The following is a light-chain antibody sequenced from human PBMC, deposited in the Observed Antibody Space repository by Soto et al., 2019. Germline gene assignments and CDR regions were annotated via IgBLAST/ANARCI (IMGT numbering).Light chain of an antibody. Sequence: DIVLTQSPDSLAVSLGERATINCKSSQSVLYSSNNKNYLAWYQQKPRQPPKLLIYWASTRESGVPDRFSGSGSGTDFTLTISSLQAEDVAVYCCQQYYGTPYTFGQGTKLEIK. CDR3: QQYYGTPYT. J-gene: IGKJ2*01. CDR1: QSVLYSSNNKNY. V-gene: IGKV4-1*01. CDR2: WAS.